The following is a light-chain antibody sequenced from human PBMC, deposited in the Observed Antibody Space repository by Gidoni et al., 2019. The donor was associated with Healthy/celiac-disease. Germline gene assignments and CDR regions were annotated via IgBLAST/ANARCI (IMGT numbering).Light chain of an antibody. Sequence: IQLTQSPSSLSASVGDRVTITCRASQGISSYLAWYQQKPGKAPKLLIYAAYTLQSGVPSRFSGSGSGTDFTLTISSMQHEDFATYNCQQLNSYPLTLGGGTKVEIK. J-gene: IGKJ4*01. V-gene: IGKV1-9*01. CDR2: AAY. CDR3: QQLNSYPLT. CDR1: QGISSY.